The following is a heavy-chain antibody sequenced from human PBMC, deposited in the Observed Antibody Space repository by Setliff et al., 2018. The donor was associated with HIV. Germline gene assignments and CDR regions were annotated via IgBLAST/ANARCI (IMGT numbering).Heavy chain of an antibody. CDR3: AKGPPGLRYCSSTSCSSSGYFQH. CDR1: GYTFTGYY. Sequence: ASVKVSCKASGYTFTGYYMHWVRQAPGQGLEWMGWINPNSGGTNYAQKFQGRITMTRDTSITTAYMELSSLRSDDTAVYYCAKGPPGLRYCSSTSCSSSGYFQHWGQGTLVTVSS. D-gene: IGHD2-2*01. V-gene: IGHV1-2*02. J-gene: IGHJ1*01. CDR2: INPNSGGT.